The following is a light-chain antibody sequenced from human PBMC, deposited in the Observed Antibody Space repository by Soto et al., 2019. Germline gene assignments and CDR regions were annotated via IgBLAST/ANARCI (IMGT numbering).Light chain of an antibody. CDR1: QSVSSN. V-gene: IGKV3-11*01. CDR3: QQLNSYPYT. CDR2: DAS. Sequence: EIVLIQSPATLSLSPGERATLSCRASQSVSSNLAWYQQNPGQAPRLLIFDASNRATGIPARFSGSGSGTDFILTISSLEPEDFATYYCQQLNSYPYTFGQGTKVEIK. J-gene: IGKJ2*01.